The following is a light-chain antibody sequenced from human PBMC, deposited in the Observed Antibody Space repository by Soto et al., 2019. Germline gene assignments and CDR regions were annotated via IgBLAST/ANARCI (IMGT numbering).Light chain of an antibody. J-gene: IGKJ4*01. CDR3: QHYDHLPPLS. Sequence: DIQMTQSPSSLSASVGDRVTITCQASQDIKNYLNWYQQKPVKAPNLLIYYASNLKTGVPSRFSGSGSGTHFTFTISSLQPDDIATYYCQHYDHLPPLSFGGGTKVEIK. V-gene: IGKV1-33*01. CDR1: QDIKNY. CDR2: YAS.